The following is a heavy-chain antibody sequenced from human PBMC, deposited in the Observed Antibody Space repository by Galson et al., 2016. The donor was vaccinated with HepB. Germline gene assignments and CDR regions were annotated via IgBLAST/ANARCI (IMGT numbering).Heavy chain of an antibody. D-gene: IGHD5-12*01. CDR1: GVTVSNNY. J-gene: IGHJ4*02. CDR3: ARALTGIVATGGH. Sequence: SLRLSCAASGVTVSNNYMSWVRQAPGRGLEWVSVIYSGGDTFYADSVKGRFTISRDNSKNTLYPQMNSLRGDDTAMYYCARALTGIVATGGHWGQGTLVIVSS. V-gene: IGHV3-66*01. CDR2: IYSGGDT.